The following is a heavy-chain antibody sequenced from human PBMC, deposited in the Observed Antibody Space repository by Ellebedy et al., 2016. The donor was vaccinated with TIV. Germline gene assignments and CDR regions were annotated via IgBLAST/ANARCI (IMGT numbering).Heavy chain of an antibody. J-gene: IGHJ4*02. CDR2: IYYSGST. D-gene: IGHD4-11*01. V-gene: IGHV4-39*01. CDR3: ARHSVTTEAFNY. CDR1: GGSISSSSYY. Sequence: SETLSLTXTVSGGSISSSSYYWGWIRQPPGKGLEWIGSIYYSGSTYYNPSLKSRVTISVDTSKNQFSLKLSSVTAADTAVYYCARHSVTTEAFNYWGQGTLVTVSS.